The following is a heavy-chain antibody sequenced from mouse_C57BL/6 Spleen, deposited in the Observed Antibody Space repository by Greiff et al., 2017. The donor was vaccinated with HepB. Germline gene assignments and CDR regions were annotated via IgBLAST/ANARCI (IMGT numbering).Heavy chain of an antibody. CDR2: IYPGSGST. D-gene: IGHD1-1*01. J-gene: IGHJ3*01. Sequence: QVQLQQPGAELVKPGASVKMSCKASGYTFTSYWITWVKQRPGQGLEWIGDIYPGSGSTNYNEKFKSKATLTVDTSSSTAYMQLSSLTSEDSAVYYFARGGFIATVVGPFAYWGQGTLVTVSA. CDR1: GYTFTSYW. CDR3: ARGGFIATVVGPFAY. V-gene: IGHV1-55*01.